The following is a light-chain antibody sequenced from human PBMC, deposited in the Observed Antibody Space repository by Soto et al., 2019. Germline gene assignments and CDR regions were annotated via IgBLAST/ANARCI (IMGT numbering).Light chain of an antibody. J-gene: IGKJ5*01. CDR1: QSAGNF. V-gene: IGKV3D-15*01. CDR2: YIS. Sequence: EIVMTQSPATLSVSPWETASLSCRASQSAGNFLAWYQQKPGQAPRLLIYYISTRATGIPARFSGSGSGTGFTLTINSLQSEDSAVYYCQQHNNWPLTFGGGTRLEIK. CDR3: QQHNNWPLT.